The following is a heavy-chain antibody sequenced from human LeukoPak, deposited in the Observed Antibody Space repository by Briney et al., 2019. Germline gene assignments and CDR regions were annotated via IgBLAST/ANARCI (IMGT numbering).Heavy chain of an antibody. CDR1: GYSFTSYW. V-gene: IGHV5-51*01. J-gene: IGHJ4*02. Sequence: GESLKISCKGSGYSFTSYWIGWVRQMPGKGLEWMGIIYPGDSDTRYSPSFQGQVTISADKSISTAYLQWSSLKASDTAMYYCAKIDRTYWSRSSCYALDYWGQGTLVTVSS. CDR3: AKIDRTYWSRSSCYALDY. CDR2: IYPGDSDT. D-gene: IGHD2-2*01.